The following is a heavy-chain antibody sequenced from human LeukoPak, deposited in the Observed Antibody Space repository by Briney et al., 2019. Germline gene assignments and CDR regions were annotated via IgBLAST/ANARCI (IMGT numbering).Heavy chain of an antibody. D-gene: IGHD6-13*01. CDR2: INQDGSEK. V-gene: IGHV3-7*01. CDR3: ARESTAGYNSSWYVFRN. Sequence: GGSLRLSCAASGFTFSGFWMSWVRQAPGKGLEWVAHINQDGSEKYYVDSVKGRFTISRDNAKNSLFLQMGSLRVEDTAVYYCARESTAGYNSSWYVFRNWGQGTLVSVSS. J-gene: IGHJ1*01. CDR1: GFTFSGFW.